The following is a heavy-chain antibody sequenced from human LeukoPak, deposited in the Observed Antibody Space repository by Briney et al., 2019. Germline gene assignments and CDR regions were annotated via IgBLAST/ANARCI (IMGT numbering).Heavy chain of an antibody. CDR3: ARAGELRYMDV. Sequence: PGGSLRLSCAASGFIFSAYYMSWIRKAPGKGLEWVSTIKGTGLTTYYADSVKGRFTISRDNAKNSLFLQMSSLRADDAAIYYCARAGELRYMDVWGKGTAVTVSS. CDR1: GFIFSAYY. V-gene: IGHV3-11*04. D-gene: IGHD3-16*01. CDR2: IKGTGLTT. J-gene: IGHJ6*03.